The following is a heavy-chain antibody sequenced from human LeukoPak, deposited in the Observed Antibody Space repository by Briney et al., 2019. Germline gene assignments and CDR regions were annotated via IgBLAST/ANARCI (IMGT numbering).Heavy chain of an antibody. CDR1: GYSFTGYS. D-gene: IGHD5-24*01. CDR3: ARKMMGTEYD. V-gene: IGHV1-2*02. CDR2: IYPIRGVT. Sequence: ASVKVSCKASGYSFTGYSMHWVRQAPGQGLEWMGWIYPIRGVTKYAQKFQGGVTMTRDTSISTAYMELTSLTSDDTAVYYCARKMMGTEYDWGQGTLVSVSS. J-gene: IGHJ1*01.